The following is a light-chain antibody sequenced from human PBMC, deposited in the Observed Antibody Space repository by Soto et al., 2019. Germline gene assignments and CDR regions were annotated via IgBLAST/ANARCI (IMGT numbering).Light chain of an antibody. CDR2: DVS. V-gene: IGLV2-14*03. Sequence: QSALTQPASVSGSPGQSITISCTGTTSDVGGYTYVSLYQHHPGKAPKLMIYDVSNRPSGVSNRFSGSKSGNTASLTISGLQAEDEAEYYCTSFTSASTQVFGGGTKLTVL. CDR1: TSDVGGYTY. J-gene: IGLJ2*01. CDR3: TSFTSASTQV.